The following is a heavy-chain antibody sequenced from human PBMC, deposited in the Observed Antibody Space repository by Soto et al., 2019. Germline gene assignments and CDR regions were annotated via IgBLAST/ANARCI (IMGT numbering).Heavy chain of an antibody. CDR2: FYYTGST. Sequence: QVQLQESGPGLVKSSETLSLTCTVSGGSVSSEHYYWNWIRQPPGKGLEWIGYFYYTGSTNYNPSLESRLPVSVDMSKHHFSLTLSSVTAADTALYYCAGGTDGKKVAYWGQGTLVTVSS. CDR1: GGSVSSEHYY. J-gene: IGHJ4*02. V-gene: IGHV4-61*03. D-gene: IGHD5-12*01. CDR3: AGGTDGKKVAY.